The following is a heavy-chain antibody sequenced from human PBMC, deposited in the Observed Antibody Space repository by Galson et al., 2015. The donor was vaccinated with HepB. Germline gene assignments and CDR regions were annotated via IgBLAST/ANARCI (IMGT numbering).Heavy chain of an antibody. D-gene: IGHD3-16*01. Sequence: SLRLSCAASGFTFSSYSMHWVRQAPGKGLEWVAVIWYDGSNKYYADSVKGRFTISRDNSKNTLYLQMNSLRAEDTAVYYCARDRGITFGGVRIGYWGQGTLVTVSS. CDR3: ARDRGITFGGVRIGY. V-gene: IGHV3-33*08. CDR2: IWYDGSNK. CDR1: GFTFSSYS. J-gene: IGHJ4*02.